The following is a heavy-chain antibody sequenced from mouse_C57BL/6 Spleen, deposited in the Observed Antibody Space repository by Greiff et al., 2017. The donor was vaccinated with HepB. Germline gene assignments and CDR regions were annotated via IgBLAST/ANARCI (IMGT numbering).Heavy chain of an antibody. CDR3: ARSRDYYGSSDY. D-gene: IGHD1-1*01. CDR1: TSYW. CDR2: INPSNGGT. Sequence: QVQLQQPGTELVKPGASVKLSFTSYWMHWVKQRPGQGLEWIGNINPSNGGTNYNEKFKSKATLTVDKSSSTAYMQRSSLTSEDSAVYYCARSRDYYGSSDYWGQGTTLTVSS. V-gene: IGHV1-53*01. J-gene: IGHJ2*01.